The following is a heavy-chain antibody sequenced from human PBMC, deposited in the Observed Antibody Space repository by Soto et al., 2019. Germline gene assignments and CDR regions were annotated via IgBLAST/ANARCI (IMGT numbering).Heavy chain of an antibody. CDR1: GGTFSSYT. Sequence: AASVKVSCKASGGTFSSYTISWVRQAPGQGFEWMGRIIPILGIANYAQKFQGRVTITADKSTSTAYMELSSLRSEDTAVYYCATCSLWEAAAGYDAFDIWGQGTMVTVSS. V-gene: IGHV1-69*02. CDR2: IIPILGIA. D-gene: IGHD6-13*01. CDR3: ATCSLWEAAAGYDAFDI. J-gene: IGHJ3*02.